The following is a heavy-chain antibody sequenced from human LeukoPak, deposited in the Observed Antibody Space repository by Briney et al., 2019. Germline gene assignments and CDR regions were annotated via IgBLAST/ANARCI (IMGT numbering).Heavy chain of an antibody. J-gene: IGHJ5*02. Sequence: SETLSLTCAVSGGSISSGGYSWSWIRQPPGKGLEWIGYIYHSGSTYYNPSLKSRVTISVDRSKNQFSLKLSSVTAADTAVYYCARVILWFGELLGGWFDPWGQGTLVTVSS. V-gene: IGHV4-30-2*01. CDR3: ARVILWFGELLGGWFDP. CDR2: IYHSGST. CDR1: GGSISSGGYS. D-gene: IGHD3-10*01.